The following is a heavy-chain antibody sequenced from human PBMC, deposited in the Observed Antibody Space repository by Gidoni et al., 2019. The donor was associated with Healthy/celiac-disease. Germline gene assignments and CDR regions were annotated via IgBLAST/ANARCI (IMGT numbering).Heavy chain of an antibody. CDR3: ARSVGATYYYGMDV. J-gene: IGHJ6*02. CDR2: IWYDGSNK. CDR1: SYG. D-gene: IGHD1-26*01. Sequence: SYGMHWVRQAPGKGLEWVAVIWYDGSNKYYADSVKGRFTISRDNSKNTLYLQMNSLRAEDTAVYYCARSVGATYYYGMDVWGQGTTVTVSS. V-gene: IGHV3-33*01.